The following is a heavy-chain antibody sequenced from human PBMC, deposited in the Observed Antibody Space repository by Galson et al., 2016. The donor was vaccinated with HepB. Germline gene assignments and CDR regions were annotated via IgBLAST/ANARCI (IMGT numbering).Heavy chain of an antibody. CDR2: IYYTGST. V-gene: IGHV4-61*01. J-gene: IGHJ4*02. D-gene: IGHD3-10*01. Sequence: SLTCTVSGGSVSSGSCYWSWVWQPPGKGLEWIGYIYYTGSTNYNPSLRSRVTISVDTSKNQFSLKLRSVTAADTAVYYCARVGYYGSGRAYYFDSWGQGRLVTVSS. CDR1: GGSVSSGSCY. CDR3: ARVGYYGSGRAYYFDS.